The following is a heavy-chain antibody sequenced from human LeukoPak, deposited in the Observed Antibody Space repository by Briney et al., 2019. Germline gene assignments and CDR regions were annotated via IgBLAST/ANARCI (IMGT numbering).Heavy chain of an antibody. CDR1: GYSFTSYW. CDR3: SRRRLLTRAYDWFDP. CDR2: IYPGDSDT. V-gene: IGHV5-51*01. D-gene: IGHD1-1*01. J-gene: IGHJ5*02. Sequence: GESLKISCKGSGYSFTSYWIGWVRQMPGKGLEWMGIIYPGDSDTRYSPSFQGQVTISSDKSISTAYLQWSRLKASDTAMYYCSRRRLLTRAYDWFDPWGQGTLVTVSS.